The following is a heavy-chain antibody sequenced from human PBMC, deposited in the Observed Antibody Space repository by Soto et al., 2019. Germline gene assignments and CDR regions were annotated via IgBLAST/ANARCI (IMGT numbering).Heavy chain of an antibody. D-gene: IGHD2-2*01. CDR3: ASDSYCSSTSCYDYYYGMDV. V-gene: IGHV4-39*01. CDR2: IYYSGST. Sequence: SETLSLTCTVSGGSISSSSYYWGWIRQPPGKGLEWIGSIYYSGSTYYNPSLKSRVTISVDTSKNQFSLKLSSVTAADTAVYYCASDSYCSSTSCYDYYYGMDVWGQGTTVTVSS. CDR1: GGSISSSSYY. J-gene: IGHJ6*02.